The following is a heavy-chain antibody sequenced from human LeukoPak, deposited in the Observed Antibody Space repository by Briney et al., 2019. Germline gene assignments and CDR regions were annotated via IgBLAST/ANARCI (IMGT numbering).Heavy chain of an antibody. CDR2: IYYSGST. Sequence: SETLSLTCTVSGGSISSYYWSWIRQPPGKGLEWIGYIYYSGSTNYNPSLKSRVTISVDTSKNQFSLKLSSVTAADTAVYYCARGLVALFDYWGQGTLVTVSS. V-gene: IGHV4-59*12. CDR1: GGSISSYY. J-gene: IGHJ4*02. CDR3: ARGLVALFDY.